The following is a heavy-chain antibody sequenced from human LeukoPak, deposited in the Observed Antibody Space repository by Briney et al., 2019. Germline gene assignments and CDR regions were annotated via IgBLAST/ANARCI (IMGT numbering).Heavy chain of an antibody. D-gene: IGHD3-10*01. Sequence: ASVKVSCKASGYTFTGYYMHWVRQAPGQGLEWMGWINPNTGGADFAQKFQGRVTMTRDTSINTVYMELSSLRSDDTAVYYCARDVTYGSGSSLSDYWGQGTLVTVSS. CDR2: INPNTGGA. V-gene: IGHV1-2*02. J-gene: IGHJ4*02. CDR3: ARDVTYGSGSSLSDY. CDR1: GYTFTGYY.